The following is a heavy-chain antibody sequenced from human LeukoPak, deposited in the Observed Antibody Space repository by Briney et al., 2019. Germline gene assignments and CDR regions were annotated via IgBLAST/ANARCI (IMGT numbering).Heavy chain of an antibody. CDR3: AQGGRGTTGTTAFGWFDP. CDR2: ISSDGGTI. D-gene: IGHD1-1*01. J-gene: IGHJ5*02. Sequence: PGGSLRLSCAASGFTFSSYWMHWVRQAPGKGLVWDSRISSDGGTINYADSVKGRFTISRDDAKNTLYLQMNSLRAEDTAVYYCAQGGRGTTGTTAFGWFDPWGQGTLVTVS. CDR1: GFTFSSYW. V-gene: IGHV3-74*01.